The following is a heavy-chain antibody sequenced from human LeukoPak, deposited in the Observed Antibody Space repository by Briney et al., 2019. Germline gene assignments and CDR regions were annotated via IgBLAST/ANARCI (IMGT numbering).Heavy chain of an antibody. CDR2: ISTSGSTS. CDR3: ARDASLRPFDP. V-gene: IGHV3-48*03. J-gene: IGHJ5*02. Sequence: PGGSLRLSCAASGFTFSDYEMNWVRQAPGKGLEWVSYISTSGSTSYYADSVRGRFTISRDNAKSSLYLQVNSLRAEDTAVYYCARDASLRPFDPWGQGTLVTVSS. CDR1: GFTFSDYE.